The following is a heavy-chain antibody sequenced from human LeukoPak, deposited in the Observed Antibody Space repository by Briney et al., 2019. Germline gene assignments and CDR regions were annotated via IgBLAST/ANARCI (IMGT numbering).Heavy chain of an antibody. V-gene: IGHV3-33*01. Sequence: GGSLRLSCAASGFTFSSYGMHWVRQAPSKGLEWVAVIWYDGSNKYYADSVKGRFTISRDNSKNTLYLQMNSLRAEDTAVYYCAIWFGELLPTYWGQGTLVTVSS. CDR3: AIWFGELLPTY. CDR1: GFTFSSYG. D-gene: IGHD3-10*01. J-gene: IGHJ4*02. CDR2: IWYDGSNK.